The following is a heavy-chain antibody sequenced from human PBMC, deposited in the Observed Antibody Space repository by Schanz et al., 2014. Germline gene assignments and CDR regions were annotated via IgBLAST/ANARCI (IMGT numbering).Heavy chain of an antibody. V-gene: IGHV3-23*01. CDR1: GFTFSSYA. J-gene: IGHJ5*01. Sequence: EVQLLESGGGLVQPGGSLRLSCAASGFTFSSYAMGWVRQAPGKGLEWVSAISGSGGSTYYADSVKGRFTISRDNSKNTLYLQMNSLRAEDTAVYYCAKTPREYCNYDNCPNWFDSWGQGTLVTASS. CDR3: AKTPREYCNYDNCPNWFDS. D-gene: IGHD2-15*01. CDR2: ISGSGGST.